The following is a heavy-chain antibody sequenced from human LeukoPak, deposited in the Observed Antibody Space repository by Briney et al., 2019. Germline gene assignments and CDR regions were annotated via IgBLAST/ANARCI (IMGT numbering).Heavy chain of an antibody. V-gene: IGHV1-18*01. CDR3: ARESGVTMVRGVFDY. D-gene: IGHD3-10*01. CDR1: GYTFTSYG. Sequence: GASVKVSCKASGYTFTSYGISWVRQAPGQGLEWMGWISAYNGNTNYAQKLQGRVTMTTDTSTSTAYMELRSLRSDDTAVYYCARESGVTMVRGVFDYWGQGTLVTVSS. CDR2: ISAYNGNT. J-gene: IGHJ4*02.